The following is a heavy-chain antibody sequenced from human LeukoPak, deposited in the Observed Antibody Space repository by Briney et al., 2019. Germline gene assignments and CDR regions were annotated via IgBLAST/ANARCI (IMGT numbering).Heavy chain of an antibody. CDR2: MNPNSGNT. Sequence: ASVKVSCKASGYTFTSYDINWVRQATGQGLEWMGWMNPNSGNTGYAQKFQGRVTITADESTSTGYMELSSLRSEDTAVYYCARGNWNDEGQPFDYWGQGTLVTVSS. CDR1: GYTFTSYD. J-gene: IGHJ4*02. CDR3: ARGNWNDEGQPFDY. V-gene: IGHV1-8*03. D-gene: IGHD1-1*01.